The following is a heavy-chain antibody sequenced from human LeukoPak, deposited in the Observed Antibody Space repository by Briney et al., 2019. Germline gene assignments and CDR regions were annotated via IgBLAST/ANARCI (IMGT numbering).Heavy chain of an antibody. D-gene: IGHD3-10*01. V-gene: IGHV1-8*03. J-gene: IGHJ3*02. CDR1: GYTFTSYD. CDR3: ARVSYYWGVIDAFDI. CDR2: MNPNSGNT. Sequence: GASVKVSCKASGYTFTSYDINWVRQATGQGLEWMGWMNPNSGNTGYAQKFQGRVTITRNTSISTAYMELSSLRSEDTAVYYCARVSYYWGVIDAFDIWGQGTMVTVSS.